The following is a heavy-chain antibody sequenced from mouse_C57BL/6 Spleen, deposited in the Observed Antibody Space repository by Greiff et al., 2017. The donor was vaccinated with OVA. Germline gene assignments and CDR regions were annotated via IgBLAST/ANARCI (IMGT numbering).Heavy chain of an antibody. D-gene: IGHD4-1*01. V-gene: IGHV5-4*01. Sequence: DVMLVESGRGLVKPGGSLKLSCAASGFTFSSYAMSWVRQTPEKRLEWVATISDGGSYTYYPDNVKGRFTISRDNAKNNLYLQMSHLKSEDTAMYYCAREGLGQDYFDYWGQGTTLTVSS. CDR1: GFTFSSYA. CDR2: ISDGGSYT. J-gene: IGHJ2*01. CDR3: AREGLGQDYFDY.